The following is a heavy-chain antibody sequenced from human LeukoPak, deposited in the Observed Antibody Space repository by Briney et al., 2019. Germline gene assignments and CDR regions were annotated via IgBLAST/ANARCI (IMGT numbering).Heavy chain of an antibody. CDR1: GFTFSSYW. J-gene: IGHJ3*02. CDR2: INSGGSST. V-gene: IGHV3-74*01. Sequence: GGSLRLSCAASGFTFSSYWMHWVRQAPGKGLVWVSRINSGGSSTSYADSVKGRFTISRDNAKNTLYLQMNSLRAEDTAVYYCARGDYDFWSGHDAFDIWGQGTMVTVSS. CDR3: ARGDYDFWSGHDAFDI. D-gene: IGHD3-3*01.